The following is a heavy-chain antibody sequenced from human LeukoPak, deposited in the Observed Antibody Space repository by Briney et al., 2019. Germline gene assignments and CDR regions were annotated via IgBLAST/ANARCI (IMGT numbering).Heavy chain of an antibody. CDR1: GFTFSDYN. V-gene: IGHV3-11*04. CDR2: ISRSGSTK. D-gene: IGHD3-10*02. Sequence: GGSLRLSCAASGFTFSDYNMRWIRQAPGKGLEWVSSISRSGSTKYYADSVKGRFTISRDNAKNSLYLQMNSLRAEDTAVIYCAELGITMIGGVWGKGTTVTISS. CDR3: AELGITMIGGV. J-gene: IGHJ6*04.